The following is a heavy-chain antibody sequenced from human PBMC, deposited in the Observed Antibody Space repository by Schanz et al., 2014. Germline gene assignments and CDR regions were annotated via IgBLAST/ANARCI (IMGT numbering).Heavy chain of an antibody. Sequence: QVQLQESGPGLVKPSQTLSLTCTVSGGSIRSGTYYWSWIRQPAGKAPEWVARVFPNGITNYNPPLKSRVTIPLDTSKNQFSLPLTSLTAADTAVYYCARDTTWRLDLWGRGTLVTVSS. V-gene: IGHV4-61*02. CDR2: VFPNGIT. J-gene: IGHJ2*01. CDR1: GGSIRSGTYY. CDR3: ARDTTWRLDL. D-gene: IGHD1-1*01.